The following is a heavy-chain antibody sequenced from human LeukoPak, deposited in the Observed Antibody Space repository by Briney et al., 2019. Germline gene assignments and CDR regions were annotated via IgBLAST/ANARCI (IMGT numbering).Heavy chain of an antibody. CDR1: GFTFSSAW. J-gene: IGHJ4*02. CDR3: ARMSGSYDY. CDR2: IKQDGSEK. Sequence: GGSLSLSCAASGFTFSSAWTSWVRQAPGKGLEWLANIKQDGSEKYYVDSVKGRFTISRDNAKNSLYLQMNSLRAEDTAVYYCARMSGSYDYWGQGTLVTVSP. V-gene: IGHV3-7*01. D-gene: IGHD1-26*01.